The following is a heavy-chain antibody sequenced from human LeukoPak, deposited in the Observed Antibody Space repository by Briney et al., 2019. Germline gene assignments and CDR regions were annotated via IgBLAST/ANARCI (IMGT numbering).Heavy chain of an antibody. CDR3: ARVKSVYSSGFIDY. J-gene: IGHJ4*02. CDR1: GYTFTSYG. Sequence: SVKVSCKASGYTFTSYGISWVRQAPGQGLEWMGGIIPIFGTANYAQKFQGRVTITADESTSTAYMELSSLRSEDTAVYYCARVKSVYSSGFIDYWGQGTLVTVSS. D-gene: IGHD6-19*01. V-gene: IGHV1-69*13. CDR2: IIPIFGTA.